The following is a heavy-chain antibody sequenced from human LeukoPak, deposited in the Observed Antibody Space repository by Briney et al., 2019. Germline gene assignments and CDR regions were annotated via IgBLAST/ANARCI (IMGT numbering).Heavy chain of an antibody. Sequence: GGSLRLSCAASGFTFDDYAMHWVRQAPGKGLEWVSGISWNSGSIGYADSVKGRLTISRDNAKNSLYLQMNSLRAEDTAVYYCARDRDYYDSSGYYYWGQGTLVTVSS. D-gene: IGHD3-22*01. CDR3: ARDRDYYDSSGYYY. CDR2: ISWNSGSI. CDR1: GFTFDDYA. J-gene: IGHJ4*02. V-gene: IGHV3-9*01.